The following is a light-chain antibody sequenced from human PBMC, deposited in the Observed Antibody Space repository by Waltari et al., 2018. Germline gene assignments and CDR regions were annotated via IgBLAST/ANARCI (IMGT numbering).Light chain of an antibody. J-gene: IGKJ4*01. CDR3: QQRSNWPPGT. Sequence: EIVLTQSPATLSLSPGERATLSCRASQSVSSYLAWYQQKPGQAPRLLIYDASNRATGIPARFSGSGSGTDFTLTINSLEPEDFAVYYCQQRSNWPPGTFGGGTKVEIK. V-gene: IGKV3-11*01. CDR2: DAS. CDR1: QSVSSY.